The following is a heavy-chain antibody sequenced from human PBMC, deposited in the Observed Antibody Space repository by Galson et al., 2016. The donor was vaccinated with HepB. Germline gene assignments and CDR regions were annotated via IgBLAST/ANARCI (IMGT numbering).Heavy chain of an antibody. J-gene: IGHJ6*02. V-gene: IGHV2-5*02. Sequence: PALVKPTQTLTLTCTFSGFSLTTNGVGVGWIRQPPGKALEWLALIYWDDDKRYSPSLKSRLTINKDTSKNQVVLTMTNMDPLDTGTYYCAHIASSTWDGTRYYYYYYAMDAWGQGTTVTVSS. D-gene: IGHD2-2*01. CDR2: IYWDDDK. CDR3: AHIASSTWDGTRYYYYYYAMDA. CDR1: GFSLTTNGVG.